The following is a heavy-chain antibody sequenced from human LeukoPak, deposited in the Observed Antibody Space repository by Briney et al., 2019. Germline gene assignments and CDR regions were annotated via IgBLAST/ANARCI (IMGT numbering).Heavy chain of an antibody. Sequence: SETLSLTCAVYGGSFSGYYWSWIRQPPGKGLEWIGEINHSRSTNYNPSLKSRVTVSVDTSKNQFSLKLSSVTAADTAVYYCARDKRKGMDVWGKGTTVTVSS. D-gene: IGHD1-14*01. CDR1: GGSFSGYY. J-gene: IGHJ6*04. CDR2: INHSRST. CDR3: ARDKRKGMDV. V-gene: IGHV4-34*01.